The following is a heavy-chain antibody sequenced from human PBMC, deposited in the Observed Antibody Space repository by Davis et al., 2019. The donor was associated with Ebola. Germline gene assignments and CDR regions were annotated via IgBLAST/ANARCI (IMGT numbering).Heavy chain of an antibody. V-gene: IGHV3-7*01. CDR1: GFTFSSYW. J-gene: IGHJ4*02. D-gene: IGHD1-26*01. CDR3: ARDLYDEVGPFDY. CDR2: IKQDGSEK. Sequence: GGSLRLSCAASGFTFSSYWMSWVRQAPGKGLEWVANIKQDGSEKYYVDSVKGRFTISRDNAKNSLYLQMNSLRAEDTAVYYCARDLYDEVGPFDYWGQGTLVTVSS.